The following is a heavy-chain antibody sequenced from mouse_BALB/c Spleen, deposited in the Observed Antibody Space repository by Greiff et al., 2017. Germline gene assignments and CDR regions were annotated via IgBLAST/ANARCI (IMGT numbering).Heavy chain of an antibody. D-gene: IGHD2-1*01. CDR1: GYSITSGYY. CDR3: ARGRVYGNYVYY. J-gene: IGHJ2*01. V-gene: IGHV3-6*02. CDR2: ISYDGNN. Sequence: EVQLVESGPGLVKPSQSLSLTCSVTGYSITSGYYWNWIRQFPGNKLEWMGYISYDGNNNYNPSLKNRIAFTRDTSKNQFFLKLNSVTTEDTATYYCARGRVYGNYVYYWGQGTTLTVSS.